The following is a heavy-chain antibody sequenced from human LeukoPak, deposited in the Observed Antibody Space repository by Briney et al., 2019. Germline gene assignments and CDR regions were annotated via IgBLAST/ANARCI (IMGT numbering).Heavy chain of an antibody. Sequence: GGSLRLSCAASGFTFSGSAMHWVRQASGKGLEWVGRIRSKANSYATAYAASVKGRFTISRDDSKNTAYLQVNSLKTEDTAVYYCTSRMATIDYWGQGTLVTVSS. J-gene: IGHJ4*02. CDR3: TSRMATIDY. CDR2: IRSKANSYAT. D-gene: IGHD5-24*01. V-gene: IGHV3-73*01. CDR1: GFTFSGSA.